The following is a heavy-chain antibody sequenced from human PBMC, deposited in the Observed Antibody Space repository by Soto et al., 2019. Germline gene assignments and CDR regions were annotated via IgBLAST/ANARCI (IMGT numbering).Heavy chain of an antibody. V-gene: IGHV4-39*01. J-gene: IGHJ6*02. CDR2: IYYSGST. Sequence: PSETLSLTCTVSGGSISSSSYYWGWIRQPPGKGLEWIGSIYYSGSTYYNPSLKSRFTISVDTSKNQFSLKLSSVTAADTAVYYCARRLYYDSSGFEGGGMDVWGQGTTVS. D-gene: IGHD3-22*01. CDR3: ARRLYYDSSGFEGGGMDV. CDR1: GGSISSSSYY.